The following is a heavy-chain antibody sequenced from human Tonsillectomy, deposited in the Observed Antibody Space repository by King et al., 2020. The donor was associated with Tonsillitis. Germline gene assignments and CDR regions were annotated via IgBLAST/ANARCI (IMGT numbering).Heavy chain of an antibody. CDR2: ISAYSGNI. V-gene: IGHV1-18*04. J-gene: IGHJ4*02. CDR3: RLSYIAASDTRYFDY. Sequence: QVQLVESGAEVKQPGASVKVSCTTSGYTFTSYGISWVRQAPGQGLEWMGWISAYSGNIDYAQRFQGRATMTTDTSTSTAYMELRSLRSDDTAVYYCRLSYIAASDTRYFDYWGQGTLVTVSS. CDR1: GYTFTSYG. D-gene: IGHD6-13*01.